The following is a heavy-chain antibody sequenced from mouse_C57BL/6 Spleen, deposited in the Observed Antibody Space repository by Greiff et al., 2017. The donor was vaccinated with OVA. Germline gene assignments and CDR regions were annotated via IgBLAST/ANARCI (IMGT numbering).Heavy chain of an antibody. CDR1: GYAFSSSW. CDR2: IYPGDGDT. CDR3: ARGPIVTHYFDY. V-gene: IGHV1-82*01. J-gene: IGHJ2*01. D-gene: IGHD2-5*01. Sequence: VKLMESGPELVKPGASVKISCKASGYAFSSSWMNWVKQRPGKGLEWIGRIYPGDGDTNYNGKFKGKATLTADKSSSTAYMQLSSLTSEDSAVYFCARGPIVTHYFDYWGQGTTLTVSS.